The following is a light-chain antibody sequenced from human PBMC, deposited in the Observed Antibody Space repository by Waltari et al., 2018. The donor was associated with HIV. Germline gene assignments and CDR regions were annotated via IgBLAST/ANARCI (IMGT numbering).Light chain of an antibody. CDR1: NGDVGGYNY. Sequence: QSALTQPRSVSGSPGQSVTISCTGANGDVGGYNYVSWYQQHPDKSPKLIIYDVNKRPSWVPDRFSGSKSGDTASLTISGLQAEDEADYYCCSYAGSYTNVFGTGTKVTVL. V-gene: IGLV2-11*01. CDR3: CSYAGSYTNV. CDR2: DVN. J-gene: IGLJ1*01.